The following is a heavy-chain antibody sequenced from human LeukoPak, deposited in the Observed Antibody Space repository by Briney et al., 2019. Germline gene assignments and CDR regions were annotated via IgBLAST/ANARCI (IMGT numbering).Heavy chain of an antibody. J-gene: IGHJ4*02. CDR3: ARGLILSDYYDSSGYFDY. Sequence: SETLSLTCTVSGDSISTGSYYWGWIRQPPGKGLDWIGNIYYSGTTYYNPSLKSRVTISVDTSKNQFSLKLSSVTAADTAVYYCARGLILSDYYDSSGYFDYWGQGTLVTVSS. CDR1: GDSISTGSYY. D-gene: IGHD3-22*01. CDR2: IYYSGTT. V-gene: IGHV4-39*07.